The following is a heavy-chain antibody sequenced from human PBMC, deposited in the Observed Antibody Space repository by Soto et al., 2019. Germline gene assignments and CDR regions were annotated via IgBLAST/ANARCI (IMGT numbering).Heavy chain of an antibody. CDR1: GFTFSSYA. CDR2: ISGSGGST. V-gene: IGHV3-23*01. CDR3: AKGGIPELLHYYYMDV. Sequence: EVQLLESGGGLVQPGGSLRLSCAASGFTFSSYAMSWVRQAPGKGLEWVSAISGSGGSTYYADSVKGRFTISRDNSKNTPYLQMNSLRAEDTAVYYCAKGGIPELLHYYYMDVWGKGTTVTVSS. J-gene: IGHJ6*03. D-gene: IGHD1-7*01.